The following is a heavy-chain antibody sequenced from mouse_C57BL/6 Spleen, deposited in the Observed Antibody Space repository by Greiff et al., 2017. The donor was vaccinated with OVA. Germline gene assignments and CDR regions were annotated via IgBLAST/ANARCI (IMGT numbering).Heavy chain of an antibody. CDR2: INYDGSST. CDR1: GFTFSDYY. Sequence: EVHLVESEGGLVQPGSSMKLSCTASGFTFSDYYMAWVRQVPEKGLEWVANINYDGSSTYYLDSLKSRFIISSDNAKNILYLQMSSLKSEDTATYYCARDDYGGYYAMDYWGQGTSVTVSS. J-gene: IGHJ4*01. D-gene: IGHD2-4*01. V-gene: IGHV5-16*01. CDR3: ARDDYGGYYAMDY.